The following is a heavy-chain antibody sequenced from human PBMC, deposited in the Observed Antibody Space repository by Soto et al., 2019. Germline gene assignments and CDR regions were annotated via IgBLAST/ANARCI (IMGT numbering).Heavy chain of an antibody. Sequence: QVQLQESGPGLVKPSGTLSLTCAVSGGSISRSNWWSWVRQPPGKGLEWIGEIYHSGSTNYNPSLKSRVPISVDKSKNQFSLKLSSVTAADTAVYYCARAAMGGSSWPFDYWGQGTLVTVS. CDR1: GGSISRSNW. J-gene: IGHJ4*02. CDR2: IYHSGST. CDR3: ARAAMGGSSWPFDY. D-gene: IGHD6-13*01. V-gene: IGHV4-4*02.